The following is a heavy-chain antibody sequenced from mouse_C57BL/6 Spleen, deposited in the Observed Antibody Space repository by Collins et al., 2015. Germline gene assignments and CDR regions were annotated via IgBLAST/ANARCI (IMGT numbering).Heavy chain of an antibody. V-gene: IGHV1-26*01. J-gene: IGHJ3*01. D-gene: IGHD2-1*01. CDR1: GYTFTDYY. Sequence: LQPSGPELVKPGASVKISCKASGYTFTDYYVNWVKQSHGKSLEWIGDVNPNSGGTTYNQKFTGKVTLTVDKSSSTAYMELRSLTSEDSAVYYCTRGSGNYAIVYWGQGTLVTVSA. CDR3: TRGSGNYAIVY. CDR2: VNPNSGGT.